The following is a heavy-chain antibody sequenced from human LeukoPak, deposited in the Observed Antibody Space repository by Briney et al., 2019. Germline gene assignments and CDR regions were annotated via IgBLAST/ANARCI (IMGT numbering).Heavy chain of an antibody. D-gene: IGHD3-3*01. CDR3: ARGRDFWSGYYQTPIDP. V-gene: IGHV4-38-2*01. CDR1: GYSISSGYY. Sequence: SETLSLTCAVSGYSISSGYYWGWIRQPPGKGLEWIGSIYHSGSTYYNPSLKSRVTISVDTSKNQFSLKLSSVTAADTAVYYCARGRDFWSGYYQTPIDPWGQGTLVTVSS. CDR2: IYHSGST. J-gene: IGHJ5*02.